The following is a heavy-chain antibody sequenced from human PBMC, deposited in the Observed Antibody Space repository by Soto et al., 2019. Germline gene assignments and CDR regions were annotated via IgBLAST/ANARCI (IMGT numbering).Heavy chain of an antibody. CDR2: IYHSGST. V-gene: IGHV4-30-2*03. D-gene: IGHD1-26*01. J-gene: IGHJ5*02. Sequence: SETLSLTCAVSGGSISSGGYSWSWIQQPPGKGLEWIGYIYHSGSTYYNPSLKSRVTISVDTSKNQFSLKLSSVTAADTAVYYCATQEVGGTYVYTFDPWGQGTLVTVSS. CDR3: ATQEVGGTYVYTFDP. CDR1: GGSISSGGYS.